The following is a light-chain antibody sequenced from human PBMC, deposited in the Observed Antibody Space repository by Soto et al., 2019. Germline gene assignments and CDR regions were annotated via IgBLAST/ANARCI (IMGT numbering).Light chain of an antibody. Sequence: QSVLTQPPSVSDAPRQRVTISCSGSSSNIGNNAVNWYKQLPGKAPKLLIYYDDLLPSGVSDRFSGSKSGTSASLAISGLQSEDEADYYCAAWDDSLNGWVFGGGTKVTVL. CDR2: YDD. CDR3: AAWDDSLNGWV. V-gene: IGLV1-36*01. J-gene: IGLJ3*02. CDR1: SSNIGNNA.